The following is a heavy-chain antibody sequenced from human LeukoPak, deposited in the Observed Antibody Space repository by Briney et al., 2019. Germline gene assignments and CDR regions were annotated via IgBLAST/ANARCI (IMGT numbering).Heavy chain of an antibody. Sequence: GGSLRLSCAASGFTFSSYWMHWVRHAPGKGLVWVSRINSDGSNTTYADSVKGRFTISRDNAKNTLYLQMNSLRAEDTAVYYCARGFNWFDPWGQGTLVTVSS. CDR1: GFTFSSYW. J-gene: IGHJ5*02. CDR3: ARGFNWFDP. V-gene: IGHV3-74*01. CDR2: INSDGSNT.